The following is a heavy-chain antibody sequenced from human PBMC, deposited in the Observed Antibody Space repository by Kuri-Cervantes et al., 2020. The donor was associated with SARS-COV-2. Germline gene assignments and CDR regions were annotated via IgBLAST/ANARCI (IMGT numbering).Heavy chain of an antibody. Sequence: LRLSCTVSGGSISSYYWSWIRQPPGKGLEWIGYIYHSGSTYYNPSLKSRVTISVDRSKNQFSLKLSSVTAADTAVYYCARELVVPAATGYYYYGMDVWGQGTTVTVSS. J-gene: IGHJ6*02. D-gene: IGHD2-2*01. CDR2: IYHSGST. CDR1: GGSISSYY. V-gene: IGHV4-30-2*01. CDR3: ARELVVPAATGYYYYGMDV.